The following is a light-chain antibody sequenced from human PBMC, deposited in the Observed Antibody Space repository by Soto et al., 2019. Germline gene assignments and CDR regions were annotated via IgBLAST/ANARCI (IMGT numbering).Light chain of an antibody. CDR3: QQRYTTTPFT. V-gene: IGKV1-39*01. J-gene: IGKJ5*01. CDR1: QNMRSH. CDR2: SAS. Sequence: DIQMAQSPSAQSASVGDTVTITCRASQNMRSHLNWYQQKPGKAPELLIYSASRLQSGVPLRFGVSGSGTDFTLTISDLQPEDFASYYCQQRYTTTPFTFGLGTRVDI.